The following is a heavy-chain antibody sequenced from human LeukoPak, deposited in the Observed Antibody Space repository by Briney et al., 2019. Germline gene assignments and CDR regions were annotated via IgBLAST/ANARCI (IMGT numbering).Heavy chain of an antibody. Sequence: PSETLSLTCGVYGGSFDDYYYNWIRQPPGKGLEWIGEINHSGSTKYDPSLKSRATFSVDTSKHQFSLRLTSVTAADTAVYYCASVYYDSSGYSNNWFDPWGQGTLVTVSS. CDR1: GGSFDDYY. J-gene: IGHJ5*02. D-gene: IGHD3-22*01. CDR2: INHSGST. V-gene: IGHV4-34*01. CDR3: ASVYYDSSGYSNNWFDP.